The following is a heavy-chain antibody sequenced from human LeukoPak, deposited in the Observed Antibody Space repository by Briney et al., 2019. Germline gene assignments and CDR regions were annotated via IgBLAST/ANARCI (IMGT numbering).Heavy chain of an antibody. Sequence: SETLSLTCTVSGDSISSGSYYWSWIRQPAGKGLEWIGYIYYTESTDYNPSLKSRVTILADTSKNQFSLKLRSVTAADTAVYYCARASLRSGYWSPGYWGQGTLVTVSS. CDR3: ARASLRSGYWSPGY. CDR1: GDSISSGSYY. J-gene: IGHJ4*02. D-gene: IGHD3-3*01. V-gene: IGHV4-61*10. CDR2: IYYTEST.